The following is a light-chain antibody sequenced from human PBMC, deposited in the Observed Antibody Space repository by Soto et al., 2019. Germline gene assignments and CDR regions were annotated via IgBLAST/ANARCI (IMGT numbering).Light chain of an antibody. CDR1: QSVSSN. CDR3: QQCNWWST. V-gene: IGKV3D-15*01. CDR2: DAS. Sequence: EIVMTQSPATLSVSPGERATLSCRASQSVSSNLAWYQQKPGQAPRLLIYDASSRASGIPARFSGSGSRTDFPLTSSSLPSEVVAVYYCQQCNWWSTFGEGTKVEIK. J-gene: IGKJ1*01.